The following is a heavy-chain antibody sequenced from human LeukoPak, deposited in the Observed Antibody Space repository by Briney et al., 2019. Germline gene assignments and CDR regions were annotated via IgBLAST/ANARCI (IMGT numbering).Heavy chain of an antibody. CDR2: IGGSGGST. Sequence: GGSLRLSCAASGFTFSSYGMSWVREAPGKGLEWVSAIGGSGGSTYYADSVKGRFTISRDNSKNTLYLQMNSLRAEDMAVYYCAKTQAAVGKAWFDPWGQGTLVTVSS. D-gene: IGHD6-13*01. J-gene: IGHJ5*02. CDR1: GFTFSSYG. CDR3: AKTQAAVGKAWFDP. V-gene: IGHV3-23*01.